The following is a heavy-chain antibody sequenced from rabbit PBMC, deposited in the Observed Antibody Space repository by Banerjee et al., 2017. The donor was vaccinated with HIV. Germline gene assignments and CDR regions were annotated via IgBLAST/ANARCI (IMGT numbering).Heavy chain of an antibody. Sequence: QEQLVESGGGLVTPGESLTLTCKASGFDFSSNAMCWVRQAPGKRPEWIACIGASGSDSTRYASWAKGRFTISKTSSTTVTLQMTSLTAADTGTYFCARGEYSYGYAGYGLWGQGTLVTVS. CDR1: GFDFSSNA. D-gene: IGHD6-1*01. CDR2: IGASGSDST. CDR3: ARGEYSYGYAGYGL. J-gene: IGHJ4*01. V-gene: IGHV1S45*01.